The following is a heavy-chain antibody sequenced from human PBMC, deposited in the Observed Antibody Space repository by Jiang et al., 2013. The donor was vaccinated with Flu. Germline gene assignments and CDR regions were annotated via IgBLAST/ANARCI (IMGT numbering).Heavy chain of an antibody. J-gene: IGHJ4*02. CDR1: GGSISSGGYY. D-gene: IGHD6-13*01. CDR3: AREFTAYEKDSSSWVTSFFDY. V-gene: IGHV4-31*03. Sequence: GPGLVKPSQTLSLTCTVSGGSISSGGYYWSWIRQHPGKGLEWIGYIYYSGSTYYNPSLKSRVTISVDTSKNQFSLKLSSVTAADTAVYYCAREFTAYEKDSSSWVTSFFDYWGQGTLVTVSS. CDR2: IYYSGST.